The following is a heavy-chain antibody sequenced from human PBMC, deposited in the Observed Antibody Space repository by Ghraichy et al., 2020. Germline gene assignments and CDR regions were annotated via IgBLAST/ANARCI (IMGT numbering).Heavy chain of an antibody. CDR2: ISGSGGST. CDR1: GFTFSSYA. V-gene: IGHV3-23*01. CDR3: AKGTGSGSYLGDY. J-gene: IGHJ4*02. D-gene: IGHD1-26*01. Sequence: GGSLRLSCAASGFTFSSYAMSWVRQAPGKGLKWVSAISGSGGSTYYADSVKGRFTISRDNSKNTLYLQMNSLRAEDTAVYYCAKGTGSGSYLGDYWGQGTLVTVSS.